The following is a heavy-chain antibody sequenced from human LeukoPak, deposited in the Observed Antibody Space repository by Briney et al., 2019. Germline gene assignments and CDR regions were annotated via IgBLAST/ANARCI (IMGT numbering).Heavy chain of an antibody. J-gene: IGHJ4*02. Sequence: SETLSLTCTVSGGSISSGGYYWSWIRQHPGKGLEWIGYIYYSGSTYYNPSLKSRVTISVDTSKNQFSLKLSSVTAADTAVYYCARSQYYYDSSGYYEYYFDYCGQGNLVTVSS. V-gene: IGHV4-31*03. CDR1: GGSISSGGYY. D-gene: IGHD3-22*01. CDR3: ARSQYYYDSSGYYEYYFDY. CDR2: IYYSGST.